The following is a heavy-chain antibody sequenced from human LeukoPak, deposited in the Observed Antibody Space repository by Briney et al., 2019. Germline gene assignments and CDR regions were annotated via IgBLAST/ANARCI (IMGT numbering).Heavy chain of an antibody. CDR3: ARPRAYYYDSSGYYEV. Sequence: GESLKISCKGSGYSFTSYWIGWVRQMPGKGLEWMGIICPGDSDTRYSPSFQGQVTISADKSISTAYLQWSSLKASDTAMYYCARPRAYYYDSSGYYEVWGQGTLVTVSS. V-gene: IGHV5-51*01. J-gene: IGHJ4*02. D-gene: IGHD3-22*01. CDR2: ICPGDSDT. CDR1: GYSFTSYW.